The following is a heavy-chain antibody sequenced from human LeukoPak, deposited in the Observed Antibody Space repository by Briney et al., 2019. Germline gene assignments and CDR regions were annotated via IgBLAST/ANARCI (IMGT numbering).Heavy chain of an antibody. J-gene: IGHJ5*02. CDR1: GGSMTNYH. CDR2: IYNIETT. Sequence: SETLSLTCTVSGGSMTNYHWTWIRQSPGKAPEYIGYIYNIETTNYNPSLKSRVTVSVDMSKKQLALRLKSVTTADTAVYYCARGSDGYRFDPWGQGILVTVSS. V-gene: IGHV4-59*01. D-gene: IGHD5-18*01. CDR3: ARGSDGYRFDP.